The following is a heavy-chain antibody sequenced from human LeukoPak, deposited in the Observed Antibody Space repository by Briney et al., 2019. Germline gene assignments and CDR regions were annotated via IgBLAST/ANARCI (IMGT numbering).Heavy chain of an antibody. CDR2: MNPNSGNT. J-gene: IGHJ5*02. V-gene: IGHV1-8*03. CDR3: ARGVPAARNWFDP. D-gene: IGHD2-2*01. CDR1: GYTFTSYD. Sequence: GASVKVSCKASGYTFTSYDINWVRQATGQGLEWMGWMNPNSGNTGYAQKFQGRVTITRNTSISTAYMELSSLRSEDTAVYYCARGVPAARNWFDPWGQGTLVTVSS.